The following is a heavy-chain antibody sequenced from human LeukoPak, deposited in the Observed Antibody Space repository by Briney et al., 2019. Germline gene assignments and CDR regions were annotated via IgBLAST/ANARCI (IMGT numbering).Heavy chain of an antibody. CDR3: ARDRRRGYSYGFNYMDV. J-gene: IGHJ6*03. D-gene: IGHD5-18*01. V-gene: IGHV4-39*07. Sequence: SETLSLTCTVSGGSISSSSYYWGWIRQPPGKGLEWIGSIYYSGSTYYNPSLKSRVTISVDTSKNQFSLKLSSVTAADTAVYYCARDRRRGYSYGFNYMDVWGKGTTVTVSS. CDR1: GGSISSSSYY. CDR2: IYYSGST.